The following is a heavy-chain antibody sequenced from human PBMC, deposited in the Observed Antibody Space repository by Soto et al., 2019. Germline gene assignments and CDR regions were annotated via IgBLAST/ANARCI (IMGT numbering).Heavy chain of an antibody. CDR1: GYTFTGYY. Sequence: SVKVSCKASGYTFTGYYMHWVRQAPGQGLEWMGRIIPILGITNYAQKFRGRVTITADKSTSTAYMELSSLTSEDTAVYYCARDLERQLGSGRFDTWGQGTLVTVSS. CDR3: ARDLERQLGSGRFDT. CDR2: IIPILGIT. D-gene: IGHD7-27*01. V-gene: IGHV1-69*04. J-gene: IGHJ5*02.